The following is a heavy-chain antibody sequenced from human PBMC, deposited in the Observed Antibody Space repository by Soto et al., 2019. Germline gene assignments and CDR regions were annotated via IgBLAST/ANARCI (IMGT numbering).Heavy chain of an antibody. D-gene: IGHD5-12*01. CDR1: GFMFSNYP. Sequence: EVQLLASGGDLVRPGGSLRLSCAGSGFMFSNYPMSWVRQAPGKGPEWVAAIKAAGGDTYYADSVKGRFTISRDNFNDMLYLQMNSLTVEDTAMYYCKRDVVASSPPGADYWGQGTLATVSS. V-gene: IGHV3-23*01. CDR2: IKAAGGDT. CDR3: KRDVVASSPPGADY. J-gene: IGHJ4*02.